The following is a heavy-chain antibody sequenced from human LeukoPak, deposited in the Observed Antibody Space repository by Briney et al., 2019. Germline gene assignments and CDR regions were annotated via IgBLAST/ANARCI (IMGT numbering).Heavy chain of an antibody. J-gene: IGHJ4*02. V-gene: IGHV1-24*01. CDR1: GGTFSSYA. CDR3: ATQYSDILTGYYDVVY. CDR2: FDPEDGET. Sequence: ASVKVSCKASGGTFSSYAISWVRQAPGKGLEWMGGFDPEDGETIYAQKFQGRVTMTEDTSTDTAYMELSSLRSEDTAVYYCATQYSDILTGYYDVVYWGQGTLVTVSS. D-gene: IGHD3-9*01.